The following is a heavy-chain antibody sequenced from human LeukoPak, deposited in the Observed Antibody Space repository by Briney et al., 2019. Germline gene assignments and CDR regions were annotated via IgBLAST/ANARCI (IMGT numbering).Heavy chain of an antibody. J-gene: IGHJ4*02. CDR2: MNPNDSDI. CDR1: GYTFTSYH. D-gene: IGHD1-14*01. V-gene: IGHV1-8*01. Sequence: ASVKVSCKASGYTFTSYHINWVRQATGQGLEWVGWMNPNDSDIGYAQKFQGRVTMTRNTSIGTAYMELSSLRSEDTAIYYCVRVPPGTTIYAYWGQGTLVTVSS. CDR3: VRVPPGTTIYAY.